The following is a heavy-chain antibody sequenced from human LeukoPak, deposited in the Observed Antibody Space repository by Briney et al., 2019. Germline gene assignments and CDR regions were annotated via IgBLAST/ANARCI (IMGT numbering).Heavy chain of an antibody. Sequence: GGSLRLSCAASGFTFRTYAMSWVRQTPGKGLEWVSAINNDGDNTYYADSVKGRFSVSRDNSKNTLHLQMNSLRAKDTARYYCVQQLGYCSGGSCYFTSWGQGTLVTVSS. V-gene: IGHV3-23*01. J-gene: IGHJ5*02. CDR1: GFTFRTYA. CDR3: VQQLGYCSGGSCYFTS. D-gene: IGHD2-15*01. CDR2: INNDGDNT.